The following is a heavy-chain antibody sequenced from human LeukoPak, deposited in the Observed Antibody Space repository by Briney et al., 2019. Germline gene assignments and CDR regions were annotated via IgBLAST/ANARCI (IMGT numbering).Heavy chain of an antibody. Sequence: PSETLSLTCSVSGGSISGHYWSWIRQPPGKGLEWIGYIYYSGSTKYNSSLKSRVTISVDTSKNQFSLKLSSVTAADTAVYYCARLCRYKCVEMATPYYYYGMDVWGQGTTVTVSS. D-gene: IGHD5-24*01. V-gene: IGHV4-59*11. CDR2: IYYSGST. CDR1: GGSISGHY. CDR3: ARLCRYKCVEMATPYYYYGMDV. J-gene: IGHJ6*02.